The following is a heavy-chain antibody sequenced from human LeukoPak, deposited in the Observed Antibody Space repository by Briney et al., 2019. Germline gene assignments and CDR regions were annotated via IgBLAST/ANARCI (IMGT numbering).Heavy chain of an antibody. J-gene: IGHJ4*02. CDR2: ISRSATTI. Sequence: GGSLRLSCAASGFTFSSYEMNWVRQAPGKGLEWVSSISRSATTIYYADSVKGRFTISRDNAKNSLYLQMNSLRAEDTAVYYCARVYQGVSLFDGIDYWGQGTLVTVSS. CDR3: ARVYQGVSLFDGIDY. V-gene: IGHV3-48*03. CDR1: GFTFSSYE. D-gene: IGHD3-10*01.